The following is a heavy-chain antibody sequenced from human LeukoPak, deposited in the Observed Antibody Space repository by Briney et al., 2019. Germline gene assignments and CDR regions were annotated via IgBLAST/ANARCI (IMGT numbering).Heavy chain of an antibody. CDR1: GFTFSSYG. Sequence: GGSLRLSCAASGFTFSSYGMHWVRQAPGKGLEWVAVISYDGSNKYYADSVKDRFTISRDNSKNTLYLQMNSLRAEDTAVYYCAKDLRAAAGTRDYWGQGTLVTVSS. D-gene: IGHD6-13*01. CDR2: ISYDGSNK. J-gene: IGHJ4*02. V-gene: IGHV3-30*18. CDR3: AKDLRAAAGTRDY.